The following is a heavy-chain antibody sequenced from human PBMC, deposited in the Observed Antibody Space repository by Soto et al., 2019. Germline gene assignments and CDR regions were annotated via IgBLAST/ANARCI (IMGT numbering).Heavy chain of an antibody. CDR2: IFSNDEK. J-gene: IGHJ5*02. CDR3: ARSYRGSGRATPGKWFDP. CDR1: GFSLSNARMG. Sequence: QVTLKESGPVLVKPTETLTLTCTVSGFSLSNARMGVSWIRQPPGKALEWLAHIFSNDEKSYSTSLKSRLTISKDTSKSQVDLTMTNMDPVDTATYYCARSYRGSGRATPGKWFDPWGQGTLVTVSS. V-gene: IGHV2-26*01. D-gene: IGHD3-10*01.